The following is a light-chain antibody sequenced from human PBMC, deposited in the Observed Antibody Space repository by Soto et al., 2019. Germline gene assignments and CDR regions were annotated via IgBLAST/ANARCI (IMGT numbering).Light chain of an antibody. CDR1: QSISNY. Sequence: DIQMTQSPSSLSASVGDRVTITCRASQSISNYLNWYQQKPGKAPKLLIYAASSLQSGVPSRFSGSGSGTDFTPTISSLQPEDFATYYCQQSYSTPWTFGQGTKVDIK. V-gene: IGKV1-39*01. J-gene: IGKJ1*01. CDR2: AAS. CDR3: QQSYSTPWT.